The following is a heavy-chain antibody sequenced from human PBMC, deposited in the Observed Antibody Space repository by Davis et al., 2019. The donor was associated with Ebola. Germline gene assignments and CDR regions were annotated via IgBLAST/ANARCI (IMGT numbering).Heavy chain of an antibody. J-gene: IGHJ6*02. Sequence: GESLKISCAASGFTFSSYSMNWVRQAPGKGLEWVSSISSSSSYIYYADSVKGRFTISRDNAKNSLYLQMNSLRAEDTAVYYCARSSIAARPDYYYGMDVWGQGTTVTVSS. D-gene: IGHD6-6*01. V-gene: IGHV3-21*01. CDR1: GFTFSSYS. CDR2: ISSSSSYI. CDR3: ARSSIAARPDYYYGMDV.